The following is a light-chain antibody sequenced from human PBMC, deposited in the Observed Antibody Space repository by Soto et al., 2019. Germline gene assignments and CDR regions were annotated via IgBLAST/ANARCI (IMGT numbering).Light chain of an antibody. Sequence: DLVMTQSPVSLPVTPGEPASISCRSSQSLLHSHGYTYLDWYLQKPGQSPQLLIYMGSTRASGVXDXXSGSGSGTDFTLKISRVEAEDVGVYYCMQALQTPLTFGGGTKVEIK. CDR1: QSLLHSHGYTY. J-gene: IGKJ4*01. CDR2: MGS. V-gene: IGKV2-28*01. CDR3: MQALQTPLT.